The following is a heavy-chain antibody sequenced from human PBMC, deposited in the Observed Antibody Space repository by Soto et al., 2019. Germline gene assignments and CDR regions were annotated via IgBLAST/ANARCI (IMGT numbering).Heavy chain of an antibody. CDR1: GGSIISYY. J-gene: IGHJ3*02. Sequence: SETLSLTCTVSGGSIISYYWSWILQPPWKGLEWIGYIYYSGSTNYNPSLKSRVTISVDTSKDQFSLKLSSVTAADTAVYYCARDTPYCGGDCYGFDIWGQGTMVTVS. V-gene: IGHV4-59*01. D-gene: IGHD2-21*02. CDR3: ARDTPYCGGDCYGFDI. CDR2: IYYSGST.